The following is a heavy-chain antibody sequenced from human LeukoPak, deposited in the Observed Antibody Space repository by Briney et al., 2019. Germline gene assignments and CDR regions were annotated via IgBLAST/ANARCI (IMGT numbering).Heavy chain of an antibody. CDR2: IHHTGST. J-gene: IGHJ4*02. CDR3: ASDAPGLLGY. Sequence: SETLSLTCTVSGYSISSGYYWGWIRQPPGKGLEWIGNIHHTGSTYNNPSLKSRFTISVDTSENQFSLKLNSVTAADTAVYFCASDAPGLLGYWGQGTLVTVSS. V-gene: IGHV4-38-2*02. D-gene: IGHD2-15*01. CDR1: GYSISSGYY.